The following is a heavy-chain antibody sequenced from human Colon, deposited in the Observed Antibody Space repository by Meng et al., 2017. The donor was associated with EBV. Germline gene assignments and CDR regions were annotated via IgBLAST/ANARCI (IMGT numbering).Heavy chain of an antibody. V-gene: IGHV4-61*01. D-gene: IGHD2-2*03. CDR3: ARDPSLDPTPFDY. CDR2: FYYIGSA. CDR1: GDSVNRGSYY. J-gene: IGHJ4*02. Sequence: QVQLQESCPGLVTPSEPLSLTCTVSGDSVNRGSYYWSWIRQPPGKGLEWIGSFYYIGSANYNPSLKSRVTILIDTSRNQFSLNLRSVTAADTAVYYCARDPSLDPTPFDYWGQGILVTVSS.